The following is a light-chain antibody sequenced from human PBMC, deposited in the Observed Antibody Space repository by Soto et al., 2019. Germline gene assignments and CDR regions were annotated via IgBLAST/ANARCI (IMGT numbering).Light chain of an antibody. J-gene: IGKJ1*01. CDR1: QSISSW. V-gene: IGKV1-5*01. Sequence: DSQMPQSPSSLSASVGDRVTITCLASQSISSWFAWYQQMPGKAPKLLIYDASTLESGVPSRFSGSGSGTEFTLAISSLQPDDFATYYCQPYDNYRAFGQGTKV. CDR2: DAS. CDR3: QPYDNYRA.